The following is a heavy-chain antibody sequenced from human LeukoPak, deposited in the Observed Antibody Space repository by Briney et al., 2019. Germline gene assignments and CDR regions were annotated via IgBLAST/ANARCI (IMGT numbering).Heavy chain of an antibody. J-gene: IGHJ4*02. V-gene: IGHV3-30-3*01. D-gene: IGHD6-13*01. CDR2: ISYDGSKK. CDR3: ARDSSSWYYFDY. Sequence: PGGSLRLSCAASGFTFSSYAMHWVRQAPGKGLEWVAAISYDGSKKYYADSVKGRFTISRDNSKNTLYLQMNSLRAEDTAVYYCARDSSSWYYFDYWGQGTLVTVSS. CDR1: GFTFSSYA.